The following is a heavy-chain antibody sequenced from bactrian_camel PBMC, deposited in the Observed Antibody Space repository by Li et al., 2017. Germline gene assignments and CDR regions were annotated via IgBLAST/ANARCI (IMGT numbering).Heavy chain of an antibody. Sequence: QVQLVVSGGGLVQAGGSLRLSCTPPSDLTLDNYAAGWFRQAPGKEREDREGVSCISWNGDNLYYIDSVKGRFTISQVSGDSTAYLQMNSLKPEDTAMYYCAALRSCSISTVQYVTSWGQGTQVTVS. D-gene: IGHD4*01. V-gene: IGHV3S60*01. CDR3: AALRSCSISTVQYVTS. CDR2: ISWNGDNL. J-gene: IGHJ6*01. CDR1: DLTLDNYA.